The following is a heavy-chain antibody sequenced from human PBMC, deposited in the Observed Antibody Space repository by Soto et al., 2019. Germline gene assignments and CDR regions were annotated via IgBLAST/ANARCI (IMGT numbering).Heavy chain of an antibody. D-gene: IGHD6-6*01. Sequence: QVQLVESGGGVVQPGRSLRLSCAASGFTFRTYGMHWVRQAPGKWLEWLAVISNNGINKYYADSVKGRFTISRDNSRDTLFLQMNSLRGEDTAIYYCAKVIRADSTSSNFYYYSGLDVWGQGTTVTVSS. CDR1: GFTFRTYG. CDR3: AKVIRADSTSSNFYYYSGLDV. V-gene: IGHV3-30*18. J-gene: IGHJ6*02. CDR2: ISNNGINK.